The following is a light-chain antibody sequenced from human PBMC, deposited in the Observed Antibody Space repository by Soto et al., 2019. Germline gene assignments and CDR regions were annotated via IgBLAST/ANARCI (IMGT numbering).Light chain of an antibody. Sequence: DIQLTQSPSFLSASVGDRVTITCRASQAISSYLAWYQQKPGKAPNLLIYAASTLQSGVPSRFSGSGSGTECTLTISSLQPEDFATYYCQQLKSFPITFGQGTRLAIK. V-gene: IGKV1-9*01. CDR2: AAS. CDR1: QAISSY. J-gene: IGKJ5*01. CDR3: QQLKSFPIT.